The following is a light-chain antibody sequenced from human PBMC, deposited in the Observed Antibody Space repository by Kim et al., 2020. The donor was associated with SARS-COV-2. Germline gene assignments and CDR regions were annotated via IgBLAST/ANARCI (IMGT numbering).Light chain of an antibody. V-gene: IGKV3D-11*01. CDR3: QQRSNWSLT. J-gene: IGKJ4*01. CDR1: QGVSSY. Sequence: EIVLTQSPATLSLSPVERATLSCRASQGVSSYLAWYQQKPGQAPRLLIYDASNRATGIPARFSGSGPGTDFTLTISSLEPEDFAVYYCQQRSNWSLTFGGGTKVDIK. CDR2: DAS.